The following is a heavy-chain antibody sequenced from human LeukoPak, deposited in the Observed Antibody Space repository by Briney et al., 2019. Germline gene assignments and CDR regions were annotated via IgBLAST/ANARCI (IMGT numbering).Heavy chain of an antibody. CDR1: GGSISSGGYY. CDR2: IYYSGST. CDR3: ARAPIWFGELSRSYYFDY. J-gene: IGHJ4*02. V-gene: IGHV4-31*03. Sequence: SETLSHTCTVSGGSISSGGYYWSWIRQHPGKGLEWIGYIYYSGSTYYNPSLKSRVTISVDTSKNQFSLKLSSVTAADTAVYYCARAPIWFGELSRSYYFDYWGQGTLVTVSS. D-gene: IGHD3-10*01.